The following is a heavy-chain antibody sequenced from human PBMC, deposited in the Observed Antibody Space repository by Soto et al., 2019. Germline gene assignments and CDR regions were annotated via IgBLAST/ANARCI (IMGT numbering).Heavy chain of an antibody. D-gene: IGHD1-1*01. Sequence: QVQLVQSGAEVKKPGSSVKVSCKASGGTFSSYAISWVRQAPGQGLEWMGGIIPIFGTANYAQKFQGRVTITADECTSTAYMDLSSLRSKDTAVYYCARARRRAQSKLEFRSEWGGWGQGTLVTVSS. V-gene: IGHV1-69*01. CDR2: IIPIFGTA. CDR3: ARARRRAQSKLEFRSEWGG. J-gene: IGHJ4*02. CDR1: GGTFSSYA.